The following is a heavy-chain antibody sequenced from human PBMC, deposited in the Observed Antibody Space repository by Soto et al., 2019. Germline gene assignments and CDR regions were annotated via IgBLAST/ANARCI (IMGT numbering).Heavy chain of an antibody. D-gene: IGHD6-6*01. CDR3: AKDQSPYSSSPPIYFDY. J-gene: IGHJ4*02. Sequence: GGSLRLSCAASGFTFSSYGMHWVRQAPGKGLEWVAVISYDGSNKYYADSVKGRFTISRDNSKNTLYLQMNSLRAEDTAVYYCAKDQSPYSSSPPIYFDYWGQGTLVTVSS. CDR2: ISYDGSNK. CDR1: GFTFSSYG. V-gene: IGHV3-30*18.